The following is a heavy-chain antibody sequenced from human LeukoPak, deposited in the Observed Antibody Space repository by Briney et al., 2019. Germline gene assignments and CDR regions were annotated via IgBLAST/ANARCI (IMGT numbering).Heavy chain of an antibody. CDR1: GFTFSSYW. CDR3: APQSGGYDSPIYYYGMDV. Sequence: GGSLRLSCAVSGFTFSSYWMSWVRQAPGKGLEWVANIKQDGSEKYYVDSVKGRFTISRDNAKNSLYLQMNSLRAEDTAVYYCAPQSGGYDSPIYYYGMDVWGQGTTVTVSS. CDR2: IKQDGSEK. D-gene: IGHD5-12*01. J-gene: IGHJ6*02. V-gene: IGHV3-7*01.